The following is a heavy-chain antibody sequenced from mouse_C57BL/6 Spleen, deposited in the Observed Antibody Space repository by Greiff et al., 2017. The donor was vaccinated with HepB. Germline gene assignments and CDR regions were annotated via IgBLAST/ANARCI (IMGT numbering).Heavy chain of an antibody. D-gene: IGHD1-1*01. V-gene: IGHV1-15*01. CDR2: IDPETGGT. CDR3: TMITTVVATDWYFDV. J-gene: IGHJ1*03. Sequence: VQLQQSGAELVRPGASVTLSCKASGYTFTDYEMHWVKQTPVHGLEWIGAIDPETGGTAYNQKFKGKAILTADKSSSTAYMELRSLTSEDSAVYYCTMITTVVATDWYFDVWGTGTTVTVSS. CDR1: GYTFTDYE.